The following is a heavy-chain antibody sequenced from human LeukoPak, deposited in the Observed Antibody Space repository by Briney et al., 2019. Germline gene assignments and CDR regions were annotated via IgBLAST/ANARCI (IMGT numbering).Heavy chain of an antibody. Sequence: GGSLRLSCAASGFIVSNNDMSWVRQAPGTGLEWVSLIYSGGRTYYADSVKGRFTISRDNSKNTLYLQMNSLRGEDTAVYYCARGCFYDRSPYCPFDYWGQGTLVTVSS. D-gene: IGHD3-22*01. V-gene: IGHV3-53*01. CDR3: ARGCFYDRSPYCPFDY. CDR1: GFIVSNND. J-gene: IGHJ4*02. CDR2: IYSGGRT.